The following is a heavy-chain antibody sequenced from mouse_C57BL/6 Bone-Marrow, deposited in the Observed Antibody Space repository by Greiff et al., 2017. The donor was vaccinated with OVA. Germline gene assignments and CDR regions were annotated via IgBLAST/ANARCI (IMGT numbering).Heavy chain of an antibody. CDR2: IYPGSGGT. CDR3: ARGVYYAMDY. Sequence: VKLMESGAELVRPGTSVKVSCKASGYAFTNYLIEWVKQRPGQGLEWIGVIYPGSGGTNYNEKFKGKATLTADKSSSTAYMQLSSLTSEDSAVYYCARGVYYAMDYWGQGTSATVSS. CDR1: GYAFTNYL. J-gene: IGHJ4*01. V-gene: IGHV1-54*01.